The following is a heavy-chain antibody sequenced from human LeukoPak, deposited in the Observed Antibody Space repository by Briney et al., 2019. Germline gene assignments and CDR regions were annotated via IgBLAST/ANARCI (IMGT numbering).Heavy chain of an antibody. CDR2: ISYDGSNE. CDR1: GFTFSSYV. J-gene: IGHJ4*02. Sequence: GGSLRLSCAASGFTFSSYVMHWVRQAPGKGLEWVAIISYDGSNEYYADSVKGRFTISRDNSKNTLYLQMNSLRAEDTAVYYCAKDSRWDRPIYYFHYWGQGTLVTVSS. V-gene: IGHV3-30*04. D-gene: IGHD1-26*01. CDR3: AKDSRWDRPIYYFHY.